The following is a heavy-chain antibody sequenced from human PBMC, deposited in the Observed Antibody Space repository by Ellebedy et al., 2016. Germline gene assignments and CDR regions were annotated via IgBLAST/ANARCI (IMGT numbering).Heavy chain of an antibody. D-gene: IGHD6-19*01. CDR2: IKEDGSEK. J-gene: IGHJ4*02. CDR3: ASRPASDRYFGVFDY. V-gene: IGHV3-7*03. Sequence: LSLTCAASGFTFSRHWMTWVRQVPGKGLEWVANIKEDGSEKNYVDSVKGRFTISRDNAKNSLYLQMNSLRAEDTAVYYCASRPASDRYFGVFDYWGQGTLVTVSS. CDR1: GFTFSRHW.